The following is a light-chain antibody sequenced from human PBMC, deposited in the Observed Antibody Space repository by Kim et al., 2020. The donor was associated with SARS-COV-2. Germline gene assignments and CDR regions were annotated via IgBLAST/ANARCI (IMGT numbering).Light chain of an antibody. CDR3: SSFATSTTWV. J-gene: IGLJ3*02. CDR1: SSDVGAYDH. Sequence: GHALPLPCTGTSSDVGAYDHVSWYQQHPDNVPKLMIYDVNKRPSGVSSRFSGSKSGNTASLTISGLQTEDEADYYCSSFATSTTWVFGGGTQLTVL. CDR2: DVN. V-gene: IGLV2-14*04.